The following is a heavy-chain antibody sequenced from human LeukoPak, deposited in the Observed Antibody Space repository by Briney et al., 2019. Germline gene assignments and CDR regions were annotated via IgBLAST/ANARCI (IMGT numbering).Heavy chain of an antibody. J-gene: IGHJ5*02. V-gene: IGHV4-30-2*01. CDR3: ARSPPYYYDSSGYWSQNWFDP. D-gene: IGHD3-22*01. CDR1: GGSISSGGYS. Sequence: SETLSLTCAASGGSISSGGYSWSWIRQPPGKGLEWIGYIYHSGSTYYNPSLKSRVTISVDRSKNQFSLKLSSVTAADTAVYYCARSPPYYYDSSGYWSQNWFDPWGQGTLVTVSS. CDR2: IYHSGST.